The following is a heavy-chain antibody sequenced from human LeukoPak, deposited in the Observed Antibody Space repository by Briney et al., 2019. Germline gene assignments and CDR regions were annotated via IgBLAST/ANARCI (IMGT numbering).Heavy chain of an antibody. J-gene: IGHJ4*02. CDR3: TTQPYGDYVNY. V-gene: IGHV3-73*01. Sequence: GGSLRLSCAASGVTFSGSAMHWVRQASGKGLEWVGRIRSKANSYATAYAASVKGRFTISRDDSKNTAYLQMNSLKTEDTAVYYCTTQPYGDYVNYWGQGTLVTVSS. D-gene: IGHD4-17*01. CDR1: GVTFSGSA. CDR2: IRSKANSYAT.